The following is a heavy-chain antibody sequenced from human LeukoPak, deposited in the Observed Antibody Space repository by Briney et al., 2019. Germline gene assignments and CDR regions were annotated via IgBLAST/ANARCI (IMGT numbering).Heavy chain of an antibody. Sequence: GGSLRLSCAASGFTFSSYAMHWVRQAPGKGLEWVAVISYDGSNKYYADSVKGRFTISRDNSKNTLYLQMNSLRAEDTAVYYCARDRVLSSSWQGNGYCYGMDVWGKGTTVTVSS. J-gene: IGHJ6*04. V-gene: IGHV3-30*04. CDR3: ARDRVLSSSWQGNGYCYGMDV. CDR1: GFTFSSYA. CDR2: ISYDGSNK. D-gene: IGHD6-13*01.